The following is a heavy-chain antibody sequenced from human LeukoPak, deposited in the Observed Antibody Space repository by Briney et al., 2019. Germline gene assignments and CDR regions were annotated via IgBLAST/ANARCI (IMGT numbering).Heavy chain of an antibody. D-gene: IGHD7-27*01. CDR3: ARHANWGWRYFDL. V-gene: IGHV4-59*08. J-gene: IGHJ2*01. CDR1: GGSISGYY. CDR2: IYYSGNT. Sequence: PSETPSLTCTVSGGSISGYYWSWIRQPPGKGLEWIGYIYYSGNTNYNPSLKSRVTISVDTSKNQFSLKLSSVTAADTAVYYCARHANWGWRYFDLWGRGTLVTVSS.